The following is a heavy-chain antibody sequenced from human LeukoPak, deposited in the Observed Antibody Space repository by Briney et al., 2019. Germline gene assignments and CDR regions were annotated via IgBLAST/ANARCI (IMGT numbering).Heavy chain of an antibody. Sequence: PGGSLRLSCAASGFTFSTYWMHWVRQVPGKGLVWVSRIGTDGSSTSYADSVKGRFTISRDNSKNTLYLQMNSLRAEDTAVYYCAKDRLSSGWYGDYWGQGTLVTVSS. CDR1: GFTFSTYW. CDR3: AKDRLSSGWYGDY. V-gene: IGHV3-74*01. J-gene: IGHJ4*02. CDR2: IGTDGSST. D-gene: IGHD6-19*01.